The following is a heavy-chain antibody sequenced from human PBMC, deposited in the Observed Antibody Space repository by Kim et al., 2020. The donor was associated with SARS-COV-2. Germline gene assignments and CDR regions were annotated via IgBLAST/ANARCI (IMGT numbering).Heavy chain of an antibody. Sequence: ADSVRGRFTISRENSKNTLYLQMNSLRAEDTAVYYCAKLRAADILGASFDCWGQGTLVTVSS. V-gene: IGHV3-30-3*02. CDR3: AKLRAADILGASFDC. D-gene: IGHD1-26*01. J-gene: IGHJ4*02.